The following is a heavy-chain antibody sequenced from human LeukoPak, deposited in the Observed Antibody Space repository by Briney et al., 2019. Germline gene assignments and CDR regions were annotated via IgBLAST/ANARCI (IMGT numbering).Heavy chain of an antibody. CDR3: ARTKLNILRFLEWYLFDY. V-gene: IGHV3-43*02. D-gene: IGHD3-3*01. Sequence: GGSLRLSCAASGFTFDDYAMHWVRQAPGKGLEWVSLISGDGGSTYYADSVKGRFTISRDNSKNSLYLQMNSLRAEDTALYYCARTKLNILRFLEWYLFDYWGQGTLVTVSS. CDR1: GFTFDDYA. CDR2: ISGDGGST. J-gene: IGHJ4*02.